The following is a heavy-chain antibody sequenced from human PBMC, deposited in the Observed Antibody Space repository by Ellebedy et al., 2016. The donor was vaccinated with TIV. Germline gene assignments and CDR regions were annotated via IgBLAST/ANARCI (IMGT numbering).Heavy chain of an antibody. CDR3: ARAARGFSYIRGGLAV. Sequence: GSLRLXXAVSGGAISGSNWWTWLRQSPRKGLEWIGEIYHNGATHFNPSLKSHVRMTVDSLKNQFSLQLASVTAADRGVYYCARAARGFSYIRGGLAVWGQGTTVTVSS. D-gene: IGHD5-12*01. V-gene: IGHV4-4*02. CDR2: IYHNGAT. J-gene: IGHJ6*02. CDR1: GGAISGSNW.